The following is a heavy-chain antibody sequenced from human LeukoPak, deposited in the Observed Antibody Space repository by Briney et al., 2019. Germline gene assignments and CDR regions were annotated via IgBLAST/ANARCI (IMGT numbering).Heavy chain of an antibody. CDR2: INTNTGNP. Sequence: ASVKVSCKASGYTFTSYGISWVRQAPGQGLEWMGWINTNTGNPTYAQGSTGRFVFSLDTSVSTAYLQISSLKAEDTAVYYCARGYCSGGSCSLVDYWGQGTLVTVSS. CDR3: ARGYCSGGSCSLVDY. V-gene: IGHV7-4-1*02. J-gene: IGHJ4*02. D-gene: IGHD2-15*01. CDR1: GYTFTSYG.